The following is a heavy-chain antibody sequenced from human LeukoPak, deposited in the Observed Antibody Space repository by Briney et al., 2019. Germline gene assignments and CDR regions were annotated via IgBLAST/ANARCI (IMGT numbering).Heavy chain of an antibody. V-gene: IGHV3-74*01. CDR2: INNDGRST. Sequence: GGSLRLSCAASGFTFSSYWMHWVRQAPGKGLVWVSRINNDGRSTSYADSVKGRFTISRDNAKNTLYLQMNSLRAEDTAVYYCARSGTATDDYWGQGTLVTVSS. J-gene: IGHJ4*02. CDR3: ARSGTATDDY. CDR1: GFTFSSYW. D-gene: IGHD4-11*01.